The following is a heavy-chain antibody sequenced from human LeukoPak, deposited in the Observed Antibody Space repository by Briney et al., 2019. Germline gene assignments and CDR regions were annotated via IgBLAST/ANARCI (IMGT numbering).Heavy chain of an antibody. CDR1: GGSFSGYY. Sequence: SETLSLTCAVYGGSFSGYYWSWIRQPPGKGLEWIGEINHSGSTNYNPSLKSRVTISVDTSKNQFSLKLSSVTTADTAVYYCARDGAIVWNHGRYYYYSMDVWGKGTTVTVSS. V-gene: IGHV4-34*01. CDR2: INHSGST. D-gene: IGHD1-14*01. J-gene: IGHJ6*03. CDR3: ARDGAIVWNHGRYYYYSMDV.